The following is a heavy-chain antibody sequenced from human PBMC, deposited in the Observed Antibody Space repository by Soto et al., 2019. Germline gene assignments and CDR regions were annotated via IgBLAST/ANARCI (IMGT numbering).Heavy chain of an antibody. CDR3: ARGWNQQLGELDY. V-gene: IGHV4-31*03. CDR1: GGSISSGGYY. D-gene: IGHD6-6*01. CDR2: IYYSGST. J-gene: IGHJ4*02. Sequence: SETLSLTCTVSGGSISSGGYYWSWIRQHPGKGLEWIGYIYYSGSTYYNPSLKSRVTISVDTSKNQFSLKLSSVTAADTAVYYCARGWNQQLGELDYWGQGTLVTVSS.